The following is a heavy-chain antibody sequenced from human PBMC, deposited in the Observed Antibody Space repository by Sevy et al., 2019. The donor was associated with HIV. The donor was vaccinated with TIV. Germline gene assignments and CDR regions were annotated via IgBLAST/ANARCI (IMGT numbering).Heavy chain of an antibody. Sequence: GGSLRLSCETSGFTFRTNWMTWVRQAPGKGLEWVANVKQDMSEKYYADSVKGRFTISRDNAKNSQYLEMNSLRAEDTAVYYCVGAQQVTMLVVFGGLYFDFWGQGTLVTVSS. CDR3: VGAQQVTMLVVFGGLYFDF. D-gene: IGHD3-3*01. V-gene: IGHV3-7*01. J-gene: IGHJ4*02. CDR2: VKQDMSEK. CDR1: GFTFRTNW.